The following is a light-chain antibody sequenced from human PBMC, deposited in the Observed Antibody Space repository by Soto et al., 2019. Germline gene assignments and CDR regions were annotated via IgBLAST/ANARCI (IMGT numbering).Light chain of an antibody. Sequence: IQMTQSPSTLPASVGDRVTITCRASQGIRNELGWYQQKPGKAPKRLIYAASSLQSGVPSRFSGSGYGTEFTLTISSLQPEDFATYYCLQHNSYPHTFGGGTKVDIK. CDR2: AAS. CDR3: LQHNSYPHT. CDR1: QGIRNE. V-gene: IGKV1-17*01. J-gene: IGKJ4*01.